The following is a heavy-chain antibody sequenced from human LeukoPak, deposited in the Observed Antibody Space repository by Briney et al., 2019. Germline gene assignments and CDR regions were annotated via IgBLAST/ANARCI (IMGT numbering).Heavy chain of an antibody. CDR2: TYSGGST. J-gene: IGHJ4*02. Sequence: GGSLRLSCAASGFTVSSNYMSWVRQAPGKGLEWVSVTYSGGSTYCADSVKGRFTISRDNSKNNLYLQLNSLRDEDTAVYYCATDFDSSLSFDYWGQGTLVIVSS. V-gene: IGHV3-66*01. D-gene: IGHD3-22*01. CDR3: ATDFDSSLSFDY. CDR1: GFTVSSNY.